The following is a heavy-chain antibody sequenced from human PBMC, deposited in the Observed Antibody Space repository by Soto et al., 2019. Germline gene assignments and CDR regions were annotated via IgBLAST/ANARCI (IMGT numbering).Heavy chain of an antibody. CDR1: GYTFTNYA. CDR2: INAGIGNT. V-gene: IGHV1-3*01. CDR3: ARMPQQPVTRWFDP. Sequence: GAXVKVSCKASGYTFTNYAMHWVRQAPGQRLEWMGWINAGIGNTKYSQKFQGRVTITRDTSATTVYMELSSLTSEDTAVYYCARMPQQPVTRWFDPWGQGTLVTVSS. D-gene: IGHD6-13*01. J-gene: IGHJ5*02.